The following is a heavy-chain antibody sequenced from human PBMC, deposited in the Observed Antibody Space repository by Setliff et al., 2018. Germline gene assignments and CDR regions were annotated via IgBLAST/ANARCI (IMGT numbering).Heavy chain of an antibody. Sequence: GGSLRLSCVASGFTFSRYWMSWVRQAPGKGLEWVANIKQDGSEKYYVDSVKGRFTIPRDNAKNSLYLQMNSLRAEDTAVYYCARDGGEYWGQGTLVTVSS. CDR3: ARDGGEY. J-gene: IGHJ4*02. D-gene: IGHD3-16*01. V-gene: IGHV3-7*01. CDR1: GFTFSRYW. CDR2: IKQDGSEK.